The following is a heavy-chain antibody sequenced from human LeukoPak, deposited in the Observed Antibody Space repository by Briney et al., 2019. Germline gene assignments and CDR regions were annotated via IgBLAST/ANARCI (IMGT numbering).Heavy chain of an antibody. CDR3: ARSQLTMIVVVRQGLDY. CDR1: GYTFTTYG. D-gene: IGHD3-22*01. J-gene: IGHJ4*02. V-gene: IGHV1-18*01. CDR2: ISAYNGNT. Sequence: GASVKVSCKASGYTFTTYGINWMRQAPGQGLEWMGWISAYNGNTNYAQKLQGRVTMATDTSTSTAYMELRSLRSDDTAVYYCARSQLTMIVVVRQGLDYWGQGTLVTVSS.